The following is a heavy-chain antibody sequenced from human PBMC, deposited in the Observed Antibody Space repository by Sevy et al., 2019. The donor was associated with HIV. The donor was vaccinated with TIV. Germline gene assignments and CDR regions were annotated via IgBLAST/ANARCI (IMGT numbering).Heavy chain of an antibody. CDR2: IYYSGST. D-gene: IGHD4-4*01. V-gene: IGHV4-61*01. Sequence: SETLSLTCTVSGGSVSSGSHYWSWIRQPPGKGLEWIGYIYYSGSTNYNPSLKSRVTISVDTSKNQFSLKLSSVTAADTAVYYCASTYMTTGFDPWGQGTLVTVSS. J-gene: IGHJ5*02. CDR1: GGSVSSGSHY. CDR3: ASTYMTTGFDP.